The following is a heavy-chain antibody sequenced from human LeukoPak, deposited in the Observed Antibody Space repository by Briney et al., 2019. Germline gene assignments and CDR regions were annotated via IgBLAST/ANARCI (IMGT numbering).Heavy chain of an antibody. J-gene: IGHJ4*02. V-gene: IGHV4-34*01. D-gene: IGHD3-10*01. CDR3: ARRVSGGRYYYGSGSYYLYYFDY. CDR2: INHSGST. CDR1: GGSFSGYY. Sequence: SETLSLTCAVYGGSFSGYYWSWIRQPPGKGLEWIGEINHSGSTNYNPSLKSRVTISVDTSKNQFSLKLSSVTAADTAVYYCARRVSGGRYYYGSGSYYLYYFDYWGQGTLVTVSS.